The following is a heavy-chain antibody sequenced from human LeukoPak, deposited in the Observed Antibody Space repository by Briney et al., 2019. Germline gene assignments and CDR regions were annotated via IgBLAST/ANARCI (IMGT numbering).Heavy chain of an antibody. J-gene: IGHJ4*02. CDR1: GGSFSGYY. Sequence: SETLSLTCAVYGGSFSGYYWSWTRQPPGKGLEWIGEINHSGSTNYNPSLKSRVTISVDTSKNQFSLKLSSVTAADTAVYYCARGYCSGGSCYSGGIFDYWGQGTLVTVSS. CDR3: ARGYCSGGSCYSGGIFDY. CDR2: INHSGST. D-gene: IGHD2-15*01. V-gene: IGHV4-34*01.